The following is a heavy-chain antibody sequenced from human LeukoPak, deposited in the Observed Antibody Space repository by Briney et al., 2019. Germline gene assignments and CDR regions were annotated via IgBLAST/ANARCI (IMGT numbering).Heavy chain of an antibody. D-gene: IGHD1-26*01. V-gene: IGHV3-23*01. CDR2: ISGSGGST. J-gene: IGHJ4*02. Sequence: PGGSLRLSCAASGFTFNTYSMSWVRQAPGKGLEWVSAISGSGGSTYYADSVKGRFTISRDDSKNTLYLQMNSLRAEDTAVYYCAKHLALVGATTTYDYLGQGTLVIVSS. CDR1: GFTFNTYS. CDR3: AKHLALVGATTTYDY.